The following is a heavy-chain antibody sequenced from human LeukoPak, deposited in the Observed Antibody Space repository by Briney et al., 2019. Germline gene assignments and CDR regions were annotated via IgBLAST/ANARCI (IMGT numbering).Heavy chain of an antibody. Sequence: SETLSLTCTVSGGSISSGGYYWSWIRQHPGKGLEWIGYIYYSGSTYYNPSLKSRVTISVDTSKNQFSLKLSSVTAADTAVYYCARVGQQLVRGSRPYYFDYWGQGTLVTVSS. CDR3: ARVGQQLVRGSRPYYFDY. V-gene: IGHV4-31*03. CDR1: GGSISSGGYY. J-gene: IGHJ4*02. CDR2: IYYSGST. D-gene: IGHD6-13*01.